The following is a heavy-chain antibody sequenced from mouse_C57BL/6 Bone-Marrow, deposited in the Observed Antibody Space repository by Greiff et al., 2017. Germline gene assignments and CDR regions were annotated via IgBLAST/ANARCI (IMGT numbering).Heavy chain of an antibody. CDR3: ARREVVTTWDYFDY. CDR1: GYTFTSYW. D-gene: IGHD2-2*01. J-gene: IGHJ2*01. CDR2: IDPSDSYT. V-gene: IGHV1-50*01. Sequence: QVQLQQPGAELVKPGASVKLSCKASGYTFTSYWMQWVKQRPGQGLEWIGEIDPSDSYTNYNQKFKGKATLTVDTSSSTAYMQLSSLTSEDSAVYYCARREVVTTWDYFDYWGQGTTLTVSS.